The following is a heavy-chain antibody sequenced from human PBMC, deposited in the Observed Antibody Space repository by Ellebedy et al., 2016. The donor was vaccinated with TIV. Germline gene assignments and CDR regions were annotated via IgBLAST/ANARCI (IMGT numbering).Heavy chain of an antibody. CDR3: ARDIVGATRFYFDY. CDR1: GFTFSTYA. CDR2: ISSSGAFI. J-gene: IGHJ4*02. V-gene: IGHV3-21*01. Sequence: GESLKISCAASGFTFSTYAMNWVRQAPGKGLEWVSSISSSGAFIYHADSVKGRFTIPRDNAKNSLYLQMSSLRAEDTAAYFCARDIVGATRFYFDYWGQGILVTVSS. D-gene: IGHD1-26*01.